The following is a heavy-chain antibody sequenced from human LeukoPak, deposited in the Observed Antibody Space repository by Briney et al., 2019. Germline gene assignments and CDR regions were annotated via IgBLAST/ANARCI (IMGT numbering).Heavy chain of an antibody. V-gene: IGHV3-21*04. CDR1: GFTFSSYS. CDR3: ARAGGGYFDY. Sequence: GGSLRLSCAASGFTFSSYSMNWVRQAPGKGLEWVSSISSSSTYINYVDSVKGRFTISRDNAKNSLYLQMNSLRAEDTAAYYCARAGGGYFDYWGQGTLVTVSS. CDR2: ISSSSTYI. J-gene: IGHJ4*02.